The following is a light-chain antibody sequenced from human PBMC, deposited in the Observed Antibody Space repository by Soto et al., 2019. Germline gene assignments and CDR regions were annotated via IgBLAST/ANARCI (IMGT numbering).Light chain of an antibody. V-gene: IGLV2-14*01. CDR1: SSDIGGYNY. J-gene: IGLJ1*01. Sequence: QSVLTQPASVSGSPGQSITISCTGTSSDIGGYNYVSWYQQHPGKAPKLMIYEVSHRPSGVSNRFSGSKSGNTASLTISGLQAEDEADYYCSSYRSSSTFYSTFYVFGTGTKVTV. CDR2: EVS. CDR3: SSYRSSSTFYSTFYV.